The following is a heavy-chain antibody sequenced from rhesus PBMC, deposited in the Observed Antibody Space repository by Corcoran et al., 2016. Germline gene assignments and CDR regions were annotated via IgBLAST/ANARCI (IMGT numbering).Heavy chain of an antibody. Sequence: QVQLQASGPGLVKTSDTLSLTCAVSGSSILSVYGWRRFRPPPRQGLEWIGYNGGSSGSTNYNPALKSRVTISKDTSKNQLSLKLSSVTAADTAVYYCARVGSGWCLDYWGQGVLVTVSS. CDR1: GSSILSVYG. D-gene: IGHD2-21*01. CDR3: ARVGSGWCLDY. V-gene: IGHV4-127*01. CDR2: NGGSSGST. J-gene: IGHJ4*01.